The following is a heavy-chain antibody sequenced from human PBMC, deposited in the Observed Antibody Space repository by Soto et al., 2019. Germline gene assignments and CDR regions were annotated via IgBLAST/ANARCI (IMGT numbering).Heavy chain of an antibody. J-gene: IGHJ4*02. CDR3: AREGYSSPFDY. CDR2: IIPILGIA. CDR1: GGTFSSYT. D-gene: IGHD6-19*01. V-gene: IGHV1-69*08. Sequence: QGQLVQSGAEVKKPGSSVKGACKASGGTFSSYTISWVRQAPEQGLEWMGRIIPILGIANYAQKFQGRVTITADKSTSTAYMELSSLSSEDTAVYYCAREGYSSPFDYWGQGTLVTVSS.